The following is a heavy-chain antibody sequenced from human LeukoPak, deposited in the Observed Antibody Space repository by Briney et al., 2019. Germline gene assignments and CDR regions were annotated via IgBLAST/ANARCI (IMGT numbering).Heavy chain of an antibody. CDR1: GFTFSSYA. D-gene: IGHD3-10*01. V-gene: IGHV3-23*01. J-gene: IGHJ6*02. Sequence: PGGSLRLSCAASGFTFSSYAMSWVRQAPGKGLEWVSAISGSGGSTYYADSVKGRFTISRDNSKNTLYLQMNSLRAEDTAVYCCAKPITMVRGYSYGMDVWGQGTTVTVSS. CDR3: AKPITMVRGYSYGMDV. CDR2: ISGSGGST.